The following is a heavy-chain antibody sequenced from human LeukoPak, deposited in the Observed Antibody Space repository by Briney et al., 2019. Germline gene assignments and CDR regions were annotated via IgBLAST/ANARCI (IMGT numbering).Heavy chain of an antibody. Sequence: PGGSLRLSCAASGFTFSSYEMNWVRQAPGKGLEWVSYISSSGSTIYYADSVKGRFTISRDNAKNSLYLQMNSLRAEDTAVYYCAREGPTKYYYMDVWGKGTTVTISS. CDR1: GFTFSSYE. CDR2: ISSSGSTI. D-gene: IGHD1-26*01. V-gene: IGHV3-48*03. J-gene: IGHJ6*03. CDR3: AREGPTKYYYMDV.